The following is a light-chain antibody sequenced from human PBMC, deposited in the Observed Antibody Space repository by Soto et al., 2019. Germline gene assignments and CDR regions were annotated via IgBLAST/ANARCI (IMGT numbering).Light chain of an antibody. Sequence: EIVLTQSPATLSLSPGERATLSCRASQSVSSYLAWYQQKPGQAPRLLIYDASNRATGIPARFSGSGSGTDFTLTISSLEPEDFAVYYCQLYESSPTFGQGTKVDIK. J-gene: IGKJ1*01. CDR1: QSVSSY. CDR2: DAS. CDR3: QLYESSPT. V-gene: IGKV3-11*01.